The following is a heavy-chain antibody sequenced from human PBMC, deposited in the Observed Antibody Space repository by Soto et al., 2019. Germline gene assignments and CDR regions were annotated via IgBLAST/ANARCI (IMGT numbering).Heavy chain of an antibody. V-gene: IGHV4-59*01. D-gene: IGHD3-3*01. J-gene: IGHJ5*02. CDR1: GDSIGSYH. Sequence: PSETLSLTCVVSGDSIGSYHWNWLRQPPGKGLEWIGYIYSSGTISYNPSLESRVTISVQRPNNQFSLKLSPVTAADTAVYYCARGKYDPWSGYYPTKWFDPWGPGTLVTVSS. CDR3: ARGKYDPWSGYYPTKWFDP. CDR2: IYSSGTI.